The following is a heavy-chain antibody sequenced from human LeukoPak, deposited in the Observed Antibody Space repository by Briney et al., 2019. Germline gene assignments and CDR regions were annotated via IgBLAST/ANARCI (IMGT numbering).Heavy chain of an antibody. J-gene: IGHJ4*02. CDR3: AREGLRAYYFDY. V-gene: IGHV3-21*01. CDR2: ISSSSSYI. CDR1: GFTFSSYS. Sequence: GGSLRLSCAASGFTFSSYSMNWVRQAPGKGLEWVSSISSSSSYICYADSVKGRFTISRDNAKNSLYLQMNSLRAEDTAVYYCAREGLRAYYFDYWGQGTLVTVSS.